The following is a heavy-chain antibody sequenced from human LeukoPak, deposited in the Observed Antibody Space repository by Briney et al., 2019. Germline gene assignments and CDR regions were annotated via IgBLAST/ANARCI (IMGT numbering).Heavy chain of an antibody. CDR1: GFTFSSYN. CDR2: ITSGGSYI. CDR3: ARETSYCSGGSCYYGMDV. Sequence: GGSLRLSCAASGFTFSSYNMNWVRQAPGKGLEWVSSITSGGSYIYYQDSVKGRFTISRDNAKNSLYLQMNSLRAEDTAVYYCARETSYCSGGSCYYGMDVWGQGTTVTVSS. D-gene: IGHD2-15*01. V-gene: IGHV3-21*01. J-gene: IGHJ6*02.